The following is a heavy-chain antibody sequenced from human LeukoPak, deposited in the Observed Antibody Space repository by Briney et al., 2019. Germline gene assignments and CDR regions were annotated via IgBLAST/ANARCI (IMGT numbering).Heavy chain of an antibody. V-gene: IGHV4-34*01. CDR1: GGSFSSYY. CDR2: INHSGST. J-gene: IGHJ4*02. CDR3: ARGRVDYAGRLFDY. D-gene: IGHD4-17*01. Sequence: PSETLSLTCAVYGGSFSSYYWSWIRQPPGKGLEWIGEINHSGSTNYNPSLKSRVTISVDTSKNQFSLKLSSVTAADTAVYYCARGRVDYAGRLFDYWGQGTLVTVSS.